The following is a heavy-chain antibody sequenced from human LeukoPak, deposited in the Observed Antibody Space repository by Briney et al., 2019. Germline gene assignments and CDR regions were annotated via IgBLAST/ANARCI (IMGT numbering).Heavy chain of an antibody. J-gene: IGHJ6*03. CDR1: GFTFSSYA. D-gene: IGHD4-17*01. CDR3: ARDHGDHYHYYYYMDV. CDR2: ISSNGGST. Sequence: GGSLRLSCAASGFTFSSYAMHWVRQAPGKGLEYVSAISSNGGSTYYANSVKGRFTISRDNSKNTLYLQMGSLRAEDMAVYYCARDHGDHYHYYYYMDVWGKGTTVTVSS. V-gene: IGHV3-64*01.